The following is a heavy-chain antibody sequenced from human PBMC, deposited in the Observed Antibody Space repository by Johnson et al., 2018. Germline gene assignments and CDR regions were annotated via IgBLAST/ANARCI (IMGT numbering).Heavy chain of an antibody. CDR2: ISWNSGTI. D-gene: IGHD3-9*01. Sequence: VQLVQSGGGLVQPGRSLRLSCAASGFTFDDYAMHWVRQAPGKGLEWVSGISWNSGTIGYVDSVKGRFTTSRDNAKNSLYLQMNSLRIEDTALDYCAKVGGQPSDWFDAFDIWGQGTMVTVST. CDR3: AKVGGQPSDWFDAFDI. CDR1: GFTFDDYA. J-gene: IGHJ3*02. V-gene: IGHV3-9*01.